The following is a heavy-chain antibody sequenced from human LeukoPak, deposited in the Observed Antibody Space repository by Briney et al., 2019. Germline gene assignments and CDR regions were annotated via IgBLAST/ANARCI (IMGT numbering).Heavy chain of an antibody. J-gene: IGHJ4*02. Sequence: GGSLRLSCAASGFTVSSNYISWVRQAPGKGLEWVSIIYSGVDTYYANSVKGRFAMSRDNSKNTLYLQMNSLRAEDTAVYYCARGPTYYYDISEGYFDYWGQGTLVTVSS. CDR2: IYSGVDT. D-gene: IGHD3-22*01. CDR1: GFTVSSNY. V-gene: IGHV3-53*01. CDR3: ARGPTYYYDISEGYFDY.